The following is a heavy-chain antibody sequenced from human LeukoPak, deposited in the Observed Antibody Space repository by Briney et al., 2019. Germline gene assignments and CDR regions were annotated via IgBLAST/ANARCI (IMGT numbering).Heavy chain of an antibody. CDR3: AATYYDILTGEAFFDY. Sequence: GGSVKVSCKASGYTFTGYYMHWVRQAPGQGLEWMGWINPNSGGTNYAQKFQGRVTITRDMSTSTAYMELSSLRSEDTAVYYCAATYYDILTGEAFFDYWGQGTLVTVSS. J-gene: IGHJ4*02. D-gene: IGHD3-9*01. V-gene: IGHV1-2*02. CDR1: GYTFTGYY. CDR2: INPNSGGT.